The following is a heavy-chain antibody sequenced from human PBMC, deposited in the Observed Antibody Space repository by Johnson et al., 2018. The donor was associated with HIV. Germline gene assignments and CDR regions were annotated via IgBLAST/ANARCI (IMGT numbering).Heavy chain of an antibody. J-gene: IGHJ3*02. V-gene: IGHV3-7*05. D-gene: IGHD4-11*01. CDR2: INHDGSET. Sequence: VQLVESGGGVVQPGRSLRLSCAASGFSFTNYWMSWVRQAPGKGLEWVANINHDGSETSYLDSVKGRFTVTRDNPKNSFYLQMNSLRADDTAVYYCARETRDDAFDIWGQVTMVTVSS. CDR1: GFSFTNYW. CDR3: ARETRDDAFDI.